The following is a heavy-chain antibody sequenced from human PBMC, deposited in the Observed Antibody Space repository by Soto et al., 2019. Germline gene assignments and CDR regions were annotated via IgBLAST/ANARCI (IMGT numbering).Heavy chain of an antibody. D-gene: IGHD3-10*01. Sequence: QVQLVQSGAEVKKPGSSVKVSCKASGGTFSSYTISWVRQAPGQGLEWMGRIIPILGIANYAQKFQCRVTITADKPTSKAYMELSSLRSEETAVYYCARSSQGSGSYYDYWGQGTLGTDSS. CDR3: ARSSQGSGSYYDY. CDR1: GGTFSSYT. CDR2: IIPILGIA. J-gene: IGHJ4*02. V-gene: IGHV1-69*02.